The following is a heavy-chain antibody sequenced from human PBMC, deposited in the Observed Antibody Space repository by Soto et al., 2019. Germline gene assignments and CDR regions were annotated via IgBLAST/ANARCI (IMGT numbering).Heavy chain of an antibody. J-gene: IGHJ5*02. D-gene: IGHD2-2*01. CDR1: GFTFGSYA. CDR3: AKKVLFVPAASSDRFDP. Sequence: EVQLLESGGGLVQPGGSLRLSCAASGFTFGSYAMSWVRQPPGKGLEWVSGISGSGGSTYYADSVKGRFTISRDNSKSTVYLQMNSLRAEDTAVYYCAKKVLFVPAASSDRFDPWGQGTLVTVSS. V-gene: IGHV3-23*01. CDR2: ISGSGGST.